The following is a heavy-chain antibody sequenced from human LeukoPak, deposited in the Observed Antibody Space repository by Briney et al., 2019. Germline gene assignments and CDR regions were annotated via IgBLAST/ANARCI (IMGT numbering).Heavy chain of an antibody. J-gene: IGHJ4*02. CDR1: GFTFSSYA. CDR2: ISGSGGST. V-gene: IGHV3-23*01. CDR3: AKASPVLRYFDWDFDY. Sequence: TGGSLRLSCAASGFTFSSYAMSWVRQAPGKGLEWVSAISGSGGSTYYADSVKGRFTISRDNSKNTLYLQMNSLRAEDTAVYYCAKASPVLRYFDWDFDYWGQGTLVTVSS. D-gene: IGHD3-9*01.